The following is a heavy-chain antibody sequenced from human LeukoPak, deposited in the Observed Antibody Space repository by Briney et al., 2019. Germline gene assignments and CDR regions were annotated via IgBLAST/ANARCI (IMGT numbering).Heavy chain of an antibody. J-gene: IGHJ3*02. CDR2: IIPIFATA. Sequence: SVKVSCKTSGGTFSNYAISWVRQAPGQGLEWMGGIIPIFATANYAQKFQGRVTITTDESTSTAYMELSSLRSEDTAVYYCAREGSSSSWYVVGDAFDIWGQGTMVTVSS. V-gene: IGHV1-69*05. CDR1: GGTFSNYA. D-gene: IGHD6-13*01. CDR3: AREGSSSSWYVVGDAFDI.